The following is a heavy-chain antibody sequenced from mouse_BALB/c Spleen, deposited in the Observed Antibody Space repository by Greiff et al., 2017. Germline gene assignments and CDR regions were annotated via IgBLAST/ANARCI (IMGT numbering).Heavy chain of an antibody. D-gene: IGHD3-3*01. CDR2: IRSKSNNYAT. Sequence: EVQVVESGGGLVQPKGSLKLSCAASGFTFNTYAMNWVRQAPGKGLEWVARIRSKSNNYATYYADSVKDRFTISRDDSQSMLYLQMNNLKTEDTAMYYCVRQRGTYWGQGTLVTVSA. V-gene: IGHV10-1*02. CDR1: GFTFNTYA. J-gene: IGHJ3*01. CDR3: VRQRGTY.